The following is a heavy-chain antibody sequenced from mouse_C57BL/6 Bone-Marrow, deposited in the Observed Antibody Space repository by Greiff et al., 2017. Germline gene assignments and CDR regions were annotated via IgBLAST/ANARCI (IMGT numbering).Heavy chain of an antibody. CDR3: SRCLIRGGYY. V-gene: IGHV1-7*01. J-gene: IGHJ2*01. CDR1: GYTFTSYW. D-gene: IGHD5-1-1*01. Sequence: VQLQQSGAELAKPGASVKLSCKASGYTFTSYWMHWVKQRPGQGLEWIGYINPSSGYTKYNQKFKDKATLAADNSTNTPYMQLSSLTYEDSAVYYFSRCLIRGGYYWGQGTTLTVSS. CDR2: INPSSGYT.